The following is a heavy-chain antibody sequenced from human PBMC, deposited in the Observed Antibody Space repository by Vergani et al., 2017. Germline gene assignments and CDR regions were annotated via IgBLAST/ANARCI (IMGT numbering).Heavy chain of an antibody. Sequence: QVQLVQSGAEVKKPGSSVKVSCKASGGTFSSYAISWVRQAPGQGLEWMGRIIPILGIANYAQKFQGRVTITADKSTSTAYMGLSSLRTEDTAVYYCARDGIAAAGTRGYFDYWGQGTLVTVSS. CDR3: ARDGIAAAGTRGYFDY. D-gene: IGHD6-13*01. CDR1: GGTFSSYA. V-gene: IGHV1-69*04. CDR2: IIPILGIA. J-gene: IGHJ4*02.